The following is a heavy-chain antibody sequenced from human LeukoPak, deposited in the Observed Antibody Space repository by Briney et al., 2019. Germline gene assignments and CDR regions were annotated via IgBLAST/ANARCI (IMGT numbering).Heavy chain of an antibody. Sequence: SETLSLTCTVSGGSISSGSYYWGWIRQPPGKGLEWIGSIYYSGSTYYNPSLKSRITISLDTSEKQFTLRLSSVTAADTAVYYCARDKTFEVVNYFDYWGQGTLVTVSS. CDR3: ARDKTFEVVNYFDY. CDR2: IYYSGST. CDR1: GGSISSGSYY. J-gene: IGHJ4*02. V-gene: IGHV4-39*06. D-gene: IGHD3-3*01.